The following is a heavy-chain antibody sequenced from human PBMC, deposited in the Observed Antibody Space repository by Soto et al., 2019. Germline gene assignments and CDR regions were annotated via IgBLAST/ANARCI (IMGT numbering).Heavy chain of an antibody. CDR3: ARDKITGLFDY. D-gene: IGHD2-8*02. CDR1: GGSISSGGYY. Sequence: ASETLSLTCTVSGGSISSGGYYWSWIRQYPGKGLEWIGYIYYSGSTNYNPSLKSRVTISVDTSKNQFSLKLTSVTAADTAVYYCARDKITGLFDYWGQGTLVTVSS. CDR2: IYYSGST. J-gene: IGHJ4*02. V-gene: IGHV4-61*08.